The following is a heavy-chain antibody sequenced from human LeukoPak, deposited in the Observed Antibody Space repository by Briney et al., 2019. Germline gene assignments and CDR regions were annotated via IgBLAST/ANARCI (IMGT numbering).Heavy chain of an antibody. CDR1: GFTFSSYW. J-gene: IGHJ5*02. CDR3: ARVRCGGDCSWFDP. D-gene: IGHD2-21*02. CDR2: LNSDGSNR. V-gene: IGHV3-74*01. Sequence: GGSLRLSCAASGFTFSSYWMHWVRQAPGKGLVWVSRLNSDGSNRSYADSVKGRFTISRDSAKNTLYLEMNSLRAEDTAVYYCARVRCGGDCSWFDPWGQGTLVTVSS.